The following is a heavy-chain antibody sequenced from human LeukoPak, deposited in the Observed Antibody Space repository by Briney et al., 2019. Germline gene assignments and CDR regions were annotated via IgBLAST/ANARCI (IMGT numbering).Heavy chain of an antibody. D-gene: IGHD4-17*01. CDR3: AKALYYGDYYVIDY. V-gene: IGHV3-30*02. J-gene: IGHJ4*02. CDR2: IRYDGSNK. Sequence: GGSLRLSCAASGFTFSSYGMHWVRQAPGKGLEWVAFIRYDGSNKYYADSVKGRFTISRDNSKNTLYPQMNSLRAEDTAVYYCAKALYYGDYYVIDYWGQGTLVTVSS. CDR1: GFTFSSYG.